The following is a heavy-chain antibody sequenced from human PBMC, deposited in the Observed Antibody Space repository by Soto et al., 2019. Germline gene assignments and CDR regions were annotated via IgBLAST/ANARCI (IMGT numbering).Heavy chain of an antibody. D-gene: IGHD3-22*01. CDR3: ARGSYYYDSSGYYLLYYFDY. CDR1: GGSFSGYY. CDR2: INHSGST. J-gene: IGHJ4*02. V-gene: IGHV4-34*01. Sequence: PSVTLSLTCAVYGGSFSGYYWSWIRQPPGKGLEWIGEINHSGSTNYNPSLKSRVTISVDTSKNQFSLKLSSVTAADTAVYYCARGSYYYDSSGYYLLYYFDYWGQGTLVTVSS.